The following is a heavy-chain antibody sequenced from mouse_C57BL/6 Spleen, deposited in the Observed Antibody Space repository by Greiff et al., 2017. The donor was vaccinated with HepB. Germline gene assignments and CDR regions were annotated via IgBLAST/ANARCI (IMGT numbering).Heavy chain of an antibody. J-gene: IGHJ2*01. CDR2: ISYDGSN. V-gene: IGHV3-6*01. CDR3: ARDWSVDY. Sequence: EVQLQQSGPGLVKPSQSLSLTCSVTGYSITSGYYWNWIRQFPGNKLEWMGYISYDGSNNYKPSLKNRISITRDTSKIQFFLKLKSVTTEDTATYYCARDWSVDYWGQGTTLTVSS. CDR1: GYSITSGYY.